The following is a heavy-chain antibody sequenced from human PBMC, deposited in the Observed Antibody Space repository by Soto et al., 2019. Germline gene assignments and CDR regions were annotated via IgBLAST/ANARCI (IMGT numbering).Heavy chain of an antibody. V-gene: IGHV4-59*01. D-gene: IGHD2-15*01. Sequence: SETLSLTCTVSGGSISSYYWSWIRQPPGKGLEWIGYIYYSGSTNYNPSLKSRVTISVDTSKNQFSLKLSSVTAADTAVYYCARDAPLDCSGGSGYSSDYYYMDVWGKGTTVTVSS. J-gene: IGHJ6*03. CDR1: GGSISSYY. CDR3: ARDAPLDCSGGSGYSSDYYYMDV. CDR2: IYYSGST.